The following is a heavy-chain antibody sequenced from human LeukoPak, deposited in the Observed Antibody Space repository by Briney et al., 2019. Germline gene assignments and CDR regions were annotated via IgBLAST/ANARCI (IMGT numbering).Heavy chain of an antibody. V-gene: IGHV1-69*05. CDR2: IIPIFGTA. CDR3: ARDGVESEWSYYFDY. J-gene: IGHJ4*02. D-gene: IGHD3-3*01. CDR1: GGTFSSYA. Sequence: GASVKVSCKASGGTFSSYAISWVRQAPGQGLEWMGGIIPIFGTANYAQKFQGRVTITTDESTSTAYMELSSLRSEDTAVYYCARDGVESEWSYYFDYWGQGTLVTVSS.